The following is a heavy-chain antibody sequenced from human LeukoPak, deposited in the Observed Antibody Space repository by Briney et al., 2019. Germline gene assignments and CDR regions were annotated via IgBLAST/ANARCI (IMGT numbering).Heavy chain of an antibody. Sequence: GASVKVSCKASGYTFTSYAMNWVRQAPGQGLEWMGWINTNTGNPTYAQGFTGRFVFSLDTSVSTAYLQISSLKAEDTAVYYCARAGRRGYFGWSLSFGMDVWGQGTTVTVSS. J-gene: IGHJ6*02. V-gene: IGHV7-4-1*02. CDR1: GYTFTSYA. D-gene: IGHD3-9*01. CDR3: ARAGRRGYFGWSLSFGMDV. CDR2: INTNTGNP.